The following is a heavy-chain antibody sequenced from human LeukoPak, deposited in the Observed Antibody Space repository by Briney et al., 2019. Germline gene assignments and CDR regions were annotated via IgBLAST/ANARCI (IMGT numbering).Heavy chain of an antibody. D-gene: IGHD5-18*01. J-gene: IGHJ4*02. Sequence: PGGSLRLSCAASGFTFSSYSMNWVRQAPGKGLELVSSVSSSSSSIYYADSVKGRFTISRDNAKNSLYLQMNSLRAEDTAVYYCARASGDIVETATMGSYWGQGTLVTVSS. CDR2: VSSSSSSI. CDR3: ARASGDIVETATMGSY. CDR1: GFTFSSYS. V-gene: IGHV3-21*01.